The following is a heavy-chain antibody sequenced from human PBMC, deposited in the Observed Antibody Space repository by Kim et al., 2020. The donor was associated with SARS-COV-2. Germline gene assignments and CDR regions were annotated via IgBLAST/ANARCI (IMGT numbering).Heavy chain of an antibody. CDR3: AVGYCSSTSCGSDY. D-gene: IGHD2-2*01. CDR1: GGSFSGYY. Sequence: SETLSLTCAVYGGSFSGYYWSWIRQPPGKGLEWIGEINHSGSTNYNPSLKSRVTISVDTSKNQFSLKLSSVTAADTAVYYCAVGYCSSTSCGSDYWGQGTLVTVSS. J-gene: IGHJ4*02. V-gene: IGHV4-34*01. CDR2: INHSGST.